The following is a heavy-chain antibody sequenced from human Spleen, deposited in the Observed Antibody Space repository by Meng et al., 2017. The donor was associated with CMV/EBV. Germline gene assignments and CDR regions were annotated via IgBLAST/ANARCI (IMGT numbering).Heavy chain of an antibody. Sequence: SVKVSCKASGYTFTGYYMHWVRQAPGQGLEWMGGIIPILGIANYAQKFQGRVTITADKSTSISYMELSSLRSEDTAVYYCVRLDCTSDSRFAGGTDYWGQGTLVTVSS. CDR1: GYTFTGYY. J-gene: IGHJ4*02. V-gene: IGHV1-69*10. CDR3: VRLDCTSDSRFAGGTDY. CDR2: IIPILGIA. D-gene: IGHD2-8*02.